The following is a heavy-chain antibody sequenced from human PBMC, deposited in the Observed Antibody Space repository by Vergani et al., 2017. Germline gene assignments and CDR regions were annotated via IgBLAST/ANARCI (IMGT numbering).Heavy chain of an antibody. J-gene: IGHJ5*02. CDR2: INSNSGNP. D-gene: IGHD2-15*01. V-gene: IGHV7-4-1*02. CDR1: GYTFTNYA. Sequence: QVQLVQSGSEVKKPGASVKVSCRASGYTFTNYALNWVRPAPGQGLEWMGWINSNSGNPTYAQGFKGRFVFSLDSSVSTSYLQINSLQPEDTAVYYCVRARSVSCTGGSGSSGWFAPWGQGTLVTVSS. CDR3: VRARSVSCTGGSGSSGWFAP.